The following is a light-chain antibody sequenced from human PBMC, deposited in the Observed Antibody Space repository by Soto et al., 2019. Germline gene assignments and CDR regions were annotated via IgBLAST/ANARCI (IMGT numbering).Light chain of an antibody. Sequence: QSALTQPASVSGSPGQSVTISCTGTSSDIGGFNYVSWYQQHPGKAPKLMIYEVSNRPSGVSNRFSGSKSGNTASLTISGLQAEDEADYYCSSYTTTRGLFGTGTKLTVL. CDR2: EVS. CDR3: SSYTTTRGL. CDR1: SSDIGGFNY. J-gene: IGLJ1*01. V-gene: IGLV2-14*01.